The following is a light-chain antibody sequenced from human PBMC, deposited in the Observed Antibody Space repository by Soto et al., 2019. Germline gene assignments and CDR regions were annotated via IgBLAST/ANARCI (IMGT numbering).Light chain of an antibody. CDR2: EVN. Sequence: QSALTQPASLSGSPGQSITISCTGTSSDIGAYDYVSWFQQHPGKAPKLMISEVNNRPSGVPDRFSGSKSGTSASLAISGLRSEDEAEYYCVAWDDSLSAYVFGTGTKLTVL. CDR3: VAWDDSLSAYV. CDR1: SSDIGAYDY. J-gene: IGLJ1*01. V-gene: IGLV2-14*01.